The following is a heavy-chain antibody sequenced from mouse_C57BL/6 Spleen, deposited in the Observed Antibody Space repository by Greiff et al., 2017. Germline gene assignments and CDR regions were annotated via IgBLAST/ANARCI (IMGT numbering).Heavy chain of an antibody. J-gene: IGHJ1*03. V-gene: IGHV1-50*01. CDR3: AKTTEGYFDV. Sequence: VKLQQPGAELVKPGASVKLSCKASGYTFTSYWMQWVKQRPGQGLEWIGEIDPSDSYTNYNQKFKGKATLTVDTSSSTAYMQLSSLTSEDSAVYYCAKTTEGYFDVWGTGTTVTVSS. D-gene: IGHD1-1*01. CDR1: GYTFTSYW. CDR2: IDPSDSYT.